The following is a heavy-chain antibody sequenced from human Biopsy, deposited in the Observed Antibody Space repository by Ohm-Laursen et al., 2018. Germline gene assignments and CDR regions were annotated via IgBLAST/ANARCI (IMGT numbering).Heavy chain of an antibody. D-gene: IGHD4-17*01. CDR3: ARNAGRYGDLYYFDY. J-gene: IGHJ4*02. V-gene: IGHV1-46*01. CDR2: INPSGSTT. CDR1: GYSFTSYY. Sequence: SSVKVSCKASGYSFTSYYMHWVRQAPGQGLEWMGMINPSGSTTSYPQIFQGRVTMTRDTSKSTVYMELSSLRSADTAVYFCARNAGRYGDLYYFDYWGQGTLVTVSS.